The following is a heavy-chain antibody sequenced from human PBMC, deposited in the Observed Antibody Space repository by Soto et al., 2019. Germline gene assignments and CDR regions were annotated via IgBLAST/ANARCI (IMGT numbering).Heavy chain of an antibody. Sequence: GGSVRLSCAASGFTVSSNYMSWVRQAPGKGLEWVSVIYSGGSTYYADSVKGRFTISRDNSKNTLYLQMNSLRAEDTAVYYCARGTYCGGDCYPYYSDYWGQGTLVPVSS. J-gene: IGHJ4*02. V-gene: IGHV3-53*01. CDR2: IYSGGST. CDR1: GFTVSSNY. D-gene: IGHD2-21*02. CDR3: ARGTYCGGDCYPYYSDY.